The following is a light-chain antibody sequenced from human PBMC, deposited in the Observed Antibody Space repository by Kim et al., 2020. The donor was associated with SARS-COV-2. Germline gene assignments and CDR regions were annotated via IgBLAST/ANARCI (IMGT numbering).Light chain of an antibody. CDR3: QSYDSSNIWV. CDR2: EDD. Sequence: KTGVISCTRRSGSFSSNYVQWYQQRPGSTPTTVIYEDDQSLPGVPARFSGSIDCASNSASLTISGLKTEDEADYYCQSYDSSNIWVFGGGTQLTVL. J-gene: IGLJ3*02. V-gene: IGLV6-57*01. CDR1: SGSFSSNY.